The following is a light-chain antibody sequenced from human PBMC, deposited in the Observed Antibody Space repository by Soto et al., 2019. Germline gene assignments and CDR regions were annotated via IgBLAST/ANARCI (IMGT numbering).Light chain of an antibody. CDR1: QSISSW. J-gene: IGKJ5*01. Sequence: DIQMTQSPSTLSASVGDRVTITCRASQSISSWLAWYQQKPGKAPKLLIYDASSLESGVPSRFSGSGSGTEFTLTISSLQPEDFATYYCLQHKSYPITFGQGTRLEI. V-gene: IGKV1-5*01. CDR3: LQHKSYPIT. CDR2: DAS.